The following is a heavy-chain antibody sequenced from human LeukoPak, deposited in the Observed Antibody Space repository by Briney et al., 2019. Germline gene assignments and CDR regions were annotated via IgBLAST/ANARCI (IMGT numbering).Heavy chain of an antibody. CDR1: GGSISSSSYY. V-gene: IGHV4-61*01. J-gene: IGHJ4*02. CDR2: IYYSGST. Sequence: SSETLSLTCAVSGGSISSSSYYWSWIRQPPGKGLEWIGCIYYSGSTNYNPSLKSRVTISVDTSKNQFSLQLTSVTAADTAVYYCARDTRITGTTVAWRKFDYWGQGTLVTVSS. CDR3: ARDTRITGTTVAWRKFDY. D-gene: IGHD1-7*01.